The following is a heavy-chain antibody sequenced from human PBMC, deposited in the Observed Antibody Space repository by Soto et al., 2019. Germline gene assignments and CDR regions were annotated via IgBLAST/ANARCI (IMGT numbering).Heavy chain of an antibody. CDR3: ARVRITIFGVVIHDAFDI. CDR1: GYTFTRYA. D-gene: IGHD3-3*01. Sequence: QVQLVQSGAEVKKPGASVKVSCKASGYTFTRYAMHWVRQAPGQRLEWMGWINAGKGNTKYSQKFQGRVTITRDTSASTAYMELSSLRSEDTAVYYCARVRITIFGVVIHDAFDIWGQGTMVTVSS. CDR2: INAGKGNT. V-gene: IGHV1-3*01. J-gene: IGHJ3*02.